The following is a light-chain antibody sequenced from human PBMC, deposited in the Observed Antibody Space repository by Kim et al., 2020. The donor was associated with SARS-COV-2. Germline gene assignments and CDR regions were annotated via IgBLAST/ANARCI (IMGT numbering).Light chain of an antibody. CDR3: QQDGDPART. Sequence: PGERATLSCRARQSVRRNYLAWYQQKPGQARRLLSYTAHNRASGISDRFSGSVSGTYFTLTISRLEPGDFAVYYCQQDGDPARTFGQGTTVDIK. CDR2: TAH. J-gene: IGKJ1*01. CDR1: QSVRRNY. V-gene: IGKV3-20*01.